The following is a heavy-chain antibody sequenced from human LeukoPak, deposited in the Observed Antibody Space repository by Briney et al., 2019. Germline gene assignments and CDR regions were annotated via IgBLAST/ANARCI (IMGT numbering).Heavy chain of an antibody. V-gene: IGHV4-59*01. CDR3: ARVRRWLQSTPFDY. Sequence: PSETLSLTCTVSGGSISSYYWSWIRQPPGKGLEWIGYIYYSGSTNYNPSLKSRVTISVDTSKNQFSLKLSSVTAADTAVYYCARVRRWLQSTPFDYWGQGTLVTVSS. D-gene: IGHD5-24*01. J-gene: IGHJ4*02. CDR2: IYYSGST. CDR1: GGSISSYY.